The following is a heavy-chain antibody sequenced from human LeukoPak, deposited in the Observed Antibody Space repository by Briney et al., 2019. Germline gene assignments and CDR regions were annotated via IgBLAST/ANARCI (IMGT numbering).Heavy chain of an antibody. J-gene: IGHJ6*02. V-gene: IGHV3-30*03. CDR2: ISYDGSNK. D-gene: IGHD6-13*01. CDR1: GFTFSSYG. CDR3: ARAGEKQQLVRKYYYGMDV. Sequence: GRSLRLSCAASGFTFSSYGMHWVRQAPGKGLEWVAVISYDGSNKYYADSVKGRFTISRDNSKNTLYLQMNSLRAEDTAVYYCARAGEKQQLVRKYYYGMDVWGQGTTVTVSS.